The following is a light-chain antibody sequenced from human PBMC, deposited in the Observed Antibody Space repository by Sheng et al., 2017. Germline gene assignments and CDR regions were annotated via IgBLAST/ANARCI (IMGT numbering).Light chain of an antibody. J-gene: IGKJ2*03. V-gene: IGKV3-15*01. CDR3: QHYSFWPPYS. Sequence: ETVMTQSPGILSVSPGERAVLSCRASQSIGTALAWYQQKPGQAPRLVIFNTSTRATGIPARFSGSGAGTEFTLTISSLQAEDFAVYYCQHYSFWPPYSFGQGTKLDIK. CDR1: QSIGTA. CDR2: NTS.